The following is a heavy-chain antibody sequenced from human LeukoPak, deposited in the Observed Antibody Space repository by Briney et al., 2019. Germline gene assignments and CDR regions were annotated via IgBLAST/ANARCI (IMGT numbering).Heavy chain of an antibody. D-gene: IGHD4-17*01. CDR2: IYYSGST. CDR1: GGSFSSYY. J-gene: IGHJ4*02. V-gene: IGHV4-59*08. Sequence: SETLSLTCAVYGGSFSSYYWSWIRQPPGKGLEWIGYIYYSGSTNYNPSLKSRVTISVDTSKNQFSLKLSSVTAAGTAVYYCARHRYGDSYYFDYWGQGTLVTVSS. CDR3: ARHRYGDSYYFDY.